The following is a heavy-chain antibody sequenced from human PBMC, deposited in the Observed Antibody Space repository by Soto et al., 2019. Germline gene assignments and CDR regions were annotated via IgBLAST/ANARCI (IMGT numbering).Heavy chain of an antibody. Sequence: QVQLQESGPGLVKPSETLSLTCSVSGGSLSKYYWSWIRQPAGKGLEWIGRISTSGHVVSKVSLRSRLTMSVDMSNNHISLKLTSVTAADTAVYYCARDNNDFWSLYPLAFDYWGQGALVTVSS. CDR2: ISTSGHV. CDR3: ARDNNDFWSLYPLAFDY. J-gene: IGHJ4*02. D-gene: IGHD3-3*01. V-gene: IGHV4-4*07. CDR1: GGSLSKYY.